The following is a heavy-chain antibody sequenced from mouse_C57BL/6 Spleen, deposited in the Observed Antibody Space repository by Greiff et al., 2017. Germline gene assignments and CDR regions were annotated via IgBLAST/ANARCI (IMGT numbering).Heavy chain of an antibody. CDR1: GYTFTSYG. D-gene: IGHD1-1*01. Sequence: VQLQQSGAELVRPGSSVKMSCKTSGYTFTSYGINWVKQRPGQGLEWIGYIYIGNGYTEYNEKFKGKATLTSDTSSSTAYMQLSSLTSEDSAIYFCARTSLSYGSSYPGYFDYWGQGTTLTVSS. CDR3: ARTSLSYGSSYPGYFDY. J-gene: IGHJ2*01. V-gene: IGHV1-58*01. CDR2: IYIGNGYT.